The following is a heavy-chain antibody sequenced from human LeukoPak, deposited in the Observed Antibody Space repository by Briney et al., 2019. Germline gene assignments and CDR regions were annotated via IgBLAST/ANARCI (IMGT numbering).Heavy chain of an antibody. CDR1: GYSVTRLS. CDR2: FHPEEDRT. J-gene: IGHJ6*03. CDR3: ATTLSGGSKWSYFYYYMDV. D-gene: IGHD2-15*01. Sequence: RASVKVSCKISGYSVTRLSMHWVRQVGGRGLEWVGGFHPEEDRTVYAQKFQGRVTMTEDTSTNTAYMELSSLTSEDTAIYFCATTLSGGSKWSYFYYYMDVWGKGTAVTVSS. V-gene: IGHV1-24*01.